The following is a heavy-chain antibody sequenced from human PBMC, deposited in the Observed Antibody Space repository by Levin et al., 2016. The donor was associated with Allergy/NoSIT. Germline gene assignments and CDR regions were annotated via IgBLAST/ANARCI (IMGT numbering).Heavy chain of an antibody. CDR3: TTELFNPGWLQDYDH. Sequence: GESLKISCAASGFTFSSYSMNWVRQAPGKGLEWVSSISSSSSYIYYADSVKGRFTISRDNAKNSLYLQMNSLKTEDTAVYYCTTELFNPGWLQDYDHWGQGTLVTVSS. J-gene: IGHJ4*02. CDR2: ISSSSSYI. D-gene: IGHD5-24*01. CDR1: GFTFSSYS. V-gene: IGHV3-21*03.